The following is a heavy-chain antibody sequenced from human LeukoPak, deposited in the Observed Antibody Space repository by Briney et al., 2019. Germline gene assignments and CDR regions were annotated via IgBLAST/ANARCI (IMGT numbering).Heavy chain of an antibody. V-gene: IGHV1-18*04. Sequence: GASVKVSCKASGCTFTSYGISWVRQAPGQGLEWMGWISAYNGNTNYVQKLRGRVTMTTDTSTSTAYMELRSLRSDDTAVYYCARARRDIAVAGHRFDYWGQGTLVTVSS. CDR1: GCTFTSYG. CDR3: ARARRDIAVAGHRFDY. D-gene: IGHD6-19*01. CDR2: ISAYNGNT. J-gene: IGHJ4*02.